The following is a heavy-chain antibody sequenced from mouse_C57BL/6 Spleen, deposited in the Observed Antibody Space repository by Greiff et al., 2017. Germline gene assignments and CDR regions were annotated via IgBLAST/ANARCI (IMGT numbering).Heavy chain of an antibody. Sequence: QVQLQQPGAELVMPGASVKLSCKASGYTFTSYWMHWVKQRPGQGLEWIGEIDPSDSYTNYNQKFKGKSTLTVDKSSSTAYMQLSSLTSEDSAVYYCAKGGMGRRCWYFDVGGTGTTVTVSS. D-gene: IGHD2-3*01. CDR1: GYTFTSYW. CDR3: AKGGMGRRCWYFDV. CDR2: IDPSDSYT. V-gene: IGHV1-69*01. J-gene: IGHJ1*03.